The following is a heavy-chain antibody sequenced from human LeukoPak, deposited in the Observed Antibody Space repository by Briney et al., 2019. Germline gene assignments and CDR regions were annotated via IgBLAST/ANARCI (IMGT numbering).Heavy chain of an antibody. CDR3: ARGGIGVGYCSSTSCYLDY. D-gene: IGHD2-2*01. CDR1: GGSISSSSYY. J-gene: IGHJ4*02. V-gene: IGHV4-39*01. Sequence: SETLSLTCTVSGGSISSSSYYWGRIRQPPGKGLEWIGSIYYSGSTYYNPSLKSRVTISVDTSKNQFSLKLSSVTAADTAVYYCARGGIGVGYCSSTSCYLDYWGQGTLVTVSS. CDR2: IYYSGST.